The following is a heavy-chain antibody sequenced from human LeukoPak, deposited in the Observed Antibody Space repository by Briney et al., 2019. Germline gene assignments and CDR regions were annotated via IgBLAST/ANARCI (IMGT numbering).Heavy chain of an antibody. CDR1: GYTFTGYY. V-gene: IGHV1-2*02. J-gene: IGHJ3*02. CDR3: AREAGVYQGNALDI. D-gene: IGHD5/OR15-5a*01. CDR2: INPNTGDT. Sequence: ASVKVSCKASGYTFTGYYMHWVRQAPGQGLEWMGWINPNTGDTNYAQKFQGRVTMARDTSISTVYMEMSRLRSDDTAVYYCAREAGVYQGNALDIWGQGTMVTVSS.